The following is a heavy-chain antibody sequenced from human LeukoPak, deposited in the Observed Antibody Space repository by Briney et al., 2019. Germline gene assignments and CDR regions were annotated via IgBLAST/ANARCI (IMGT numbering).Heavy chain of an antibody. V-gene: IGHV4-34*01. CDR3: AIADGMDV. CDR1: GGSFSGYH. Sequence: SSETLSLTCAVYGGSFSGYHWSWIRQPPGKGLEWIGEINHSGSTNYNPSLKSRVTISVDTSKNQFSLKLSSVTAADTAVYYCAIADGMDVWGQGTTVTVSS. CDR2: INHSGST. J-gene: IGHJ6*02.